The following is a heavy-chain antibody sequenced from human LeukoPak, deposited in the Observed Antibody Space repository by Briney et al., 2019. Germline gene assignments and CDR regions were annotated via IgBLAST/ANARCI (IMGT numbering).Heavy chain of an antibody. CDR2: IYYSGST. CDR3: ARGEGITMVRGVIIGDNWFDP. J-gene: IGHJ5*02. CDR1: GGSISSGDYY. Sequence: SETLSHTCTVSGGSISSGDYYWSWIRQPPGKGLEWIGYIYYSGSTYYNPSLKSRVTISVDTSKNQFSLKLSSVTAADTAVYYCARGEGITMVRGVIIGDNWFDPWGQGTLVTVSS. V-gene: IGHV4-30-4*01. D-gene: IGHD3-10*01.